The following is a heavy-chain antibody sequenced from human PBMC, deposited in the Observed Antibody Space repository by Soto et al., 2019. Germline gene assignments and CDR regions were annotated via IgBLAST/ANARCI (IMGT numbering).Heavy chain of an antibody. CDR1: GFSLGTSGVG. D-gene: IGHD3-10*01. Sequence: QITLKESGPTLVKPTQTLTLTCTFSGFSLGTSGVGVGWIRQPPGKALEWVALIYWDYYKHFSPSLESRLTIIKDTSKNLVVLTMTDMDPVDTATYYCAHKGSGLYPLDYWGQGILVTVSS. V-gene: IGHV2-5*02. CDR3: AHKGSGLYPLDY. CDR2: IYWDYYK. J-gene: IGHJ4*02.